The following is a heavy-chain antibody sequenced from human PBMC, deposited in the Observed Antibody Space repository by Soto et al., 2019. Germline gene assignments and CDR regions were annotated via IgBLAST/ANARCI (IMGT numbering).Heavy chain of an antibody. V-gene: IGHV3-33*01. Sequence: QVQLVESGGGVVQPGRSLRLSCAASGFNFGSYGMHWVRQAPGKGLEWVAITRHDGSNTYYADSVRGRFTISRDNSKNTLYLQMNSLTVEDTAVYYCVRDGVGATTFFGYFAYWGQGTLITVSS. D-gene: IGHD1-26*01. J-gene: IGHJ4*02. CDR3: VRDGVGATTFFGYFAY. CDR1: GFNFGSYG. CDR2: TRHDGSNT.